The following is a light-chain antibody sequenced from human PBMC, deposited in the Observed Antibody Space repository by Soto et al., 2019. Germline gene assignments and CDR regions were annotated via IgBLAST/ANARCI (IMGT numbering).Light chain of an antibody. J-gene: IGLJ3*02. CDR1: SSDIGNY. V-gene: IGLV2-14*01. Sequence: QSALTQPASVSGSPGQSITISCTGTSSDIGNYVSWYQQHPGKAPKLMIYEVSNRPSGVSNRFSGSKSGNTASLTISGLQAEDEADYYCSSYTTSSTWVFGGGTKLTVL. CDR3: SSYTTSSTWV. CDR2: EVS.